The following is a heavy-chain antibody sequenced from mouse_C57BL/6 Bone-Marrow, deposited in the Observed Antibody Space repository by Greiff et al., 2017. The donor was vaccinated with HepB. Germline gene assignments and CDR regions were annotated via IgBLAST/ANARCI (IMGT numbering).Heavy chain of an antibody. CDR1: GFTFSDYY. V-gene: IGHV5-12*01. Sequence: DVHLVESGGGLVQPGGSLKLSCAASGFTFSDYYMYWVRQTPEKRLEWVAYISNGGGSTYYPDTVKGRFTISRDNAKNTLYLQMSRLKSEDTAMYYCARQTPFAYWGQGTLVTVSA. J-gene: IGHJ3*01. CDR3: ARQTPFAY. CDR2: ISNGGGST.